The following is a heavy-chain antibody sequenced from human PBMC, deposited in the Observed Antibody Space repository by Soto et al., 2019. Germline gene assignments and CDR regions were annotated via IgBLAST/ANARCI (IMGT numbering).Heavy chain of an antibody. V-gene: IGHV6-1*01. CDR3: EREFPYYVSSDSYLDY. Sequence: SQTLSLTCAISGDSVSGNSAAWNWIRQSPSRGLEWLGRTYYRSRWYNDYAVSVKSRITVTPDTSKNQFSLHLNSVTPEDTVVYYCEREFPYYVSSDSYLDYWGQGALVTVSS. CDR2: TYYRSRWYN. D-gene: IGHD3-16*01. J-gene: IGHJ4*02. CDR1: GDSVSGNSAA.